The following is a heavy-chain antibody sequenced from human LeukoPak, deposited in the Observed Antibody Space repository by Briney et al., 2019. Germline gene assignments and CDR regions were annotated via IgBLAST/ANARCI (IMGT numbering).Heavy chain of an antibody. J-gene: IGHJ4*02. CDR1: GFAFSSYE. V-gene: IGHV3-48*03. D-gene: IGHD1-26*01. CDR2: ITSSGSKT. CDR3: ASAAGWESAY. Sequence: GGSLRLSCAASGFAFSSYEVNWVRQAPGKGLEWISYITSSGSKTSYADSVKGRFSISRDNAKNSLYLQMNSLRAEDTAVYYCASAAGWESAYWGQGTLVTVSS.